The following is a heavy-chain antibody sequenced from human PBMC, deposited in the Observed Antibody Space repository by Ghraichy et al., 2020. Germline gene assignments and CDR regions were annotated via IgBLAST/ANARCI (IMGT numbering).Heavy chain of an antibody. D-gene: IGHD6-6*01. CDR1: GDSVSSNSAA. V-gene: IGHV6-1*01. CDR3: ARGIAARPFVARYYYGMDV. CDR2: TYYRSKWYN. J-gene: IGHJ6*02. Sequence: SQTLSLTCAISGDSVSSNSAAWNWIRQSPSRGLEWLGRTYYRSKWYNDYAVSVKSRITINPDTSKNQFSLQLNSVTPEDTAVYYCARGIAARPFVARYYYGMDVWGQGTTVTVSS.